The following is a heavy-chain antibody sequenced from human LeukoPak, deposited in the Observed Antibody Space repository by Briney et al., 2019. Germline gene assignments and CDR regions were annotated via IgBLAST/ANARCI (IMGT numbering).Heavy chain of an antibody. D-gene: IGHD6-19*01. CDR3: ASSVAGTHYYCMDV. CDR1: GYTFTSYD. V-gene: IGHV1-8*01. J-gene: IGHJ6*03. Sequence: ASVKVSCKASGYTFTSYDINWVRQATGQGLEWMGWMNPNSGNTGYAQKFQGRVTMTRNTSISTAYMELSSLRSEDTAVYYCASSVAGTHYYCMDVWGKGTTVTISS. CDR2: MNPNSGNT.